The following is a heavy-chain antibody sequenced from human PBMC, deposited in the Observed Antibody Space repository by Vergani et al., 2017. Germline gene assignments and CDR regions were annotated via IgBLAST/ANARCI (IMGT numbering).Heavy chain of an antibody. CDR2: IYYSGST. CDR1: GGSISSYY. CDR3: ARNPYCGGDCYSDAFDI. V-gene: IGHV4-59*01. Sequence: QVQLQESGPGLVKPSETLSLTCTVSGGSISSYYWSWIRQPPGKGLEWIGYIYYSGSTNYNRSLKSRVNISVDTSKNQFSLKLSSVTAADTAVYYCARNPYCGGDCYSDAFDIWGQGTMVTVSS. D-gene: IGHD2-21*02. J-gene: IGHJ3*02.